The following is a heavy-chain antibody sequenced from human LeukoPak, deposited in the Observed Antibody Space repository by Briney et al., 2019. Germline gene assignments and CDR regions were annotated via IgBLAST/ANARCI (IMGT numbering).Heavy chain of an antibody. CDR1: GFTFSSYG. Sequence: GGSLRLSCAASGFTFSSYGMHWVRQAPGKGLEWVAFIRYDGSNKYYADSVKGRFTISRDNSKNTLYLQMNSLRAEDTAVYYCAKPYYYDSSGADAFDIWGQGTMVTVSS. D-gene: IGHD3-22*01. CDR3: AKPYYYDSSGADAFDI. CDR2: IRYDGSNK. V-gene: IGHV3-30*02. J-gene: IGHJ3*02.